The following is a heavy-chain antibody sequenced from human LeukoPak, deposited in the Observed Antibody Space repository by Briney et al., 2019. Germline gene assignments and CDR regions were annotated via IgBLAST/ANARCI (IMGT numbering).Heavy chain of an antibody. D-gene: IGHD5-18*01. V-gene: IGHV3-23*01. CDR2: ISSTGGTA. CDR3: ARNSPERGYSYGPLDNYFDY. J-gene: IGHJ4*02. CDR1: GFTFSSFG. Sequence: GGTLRLSCAASGFTFSSFGMSWVRQAPGKGLERVSAISSTGGTAYYADSVKGRFTISRDNSKNTLYLQMNSLRAEDTAVYYCARNSPERGYSYGPLDNYFDYWGQGALVTVSS.